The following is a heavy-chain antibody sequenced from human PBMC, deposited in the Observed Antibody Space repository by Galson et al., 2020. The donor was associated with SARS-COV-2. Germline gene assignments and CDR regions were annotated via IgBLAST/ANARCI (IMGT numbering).Heavy chain of an antibody. CDR3: ARLHYGEYATEALDI. Sequence: SETLSLTCAVSGTSISSGSSSWNWIRQTPGKGLEWIGYISHSGGTYYNPSLKSRVTISGDRSKNQFSLRLSSVTAADTAVYYCARLHYGEYATEALDIWGPGTRVTVAS. CDR2: ISHSGGT. D-gene: IGHD4-17*01. CDR1: GTSISSGSSS. J-gene: IGHJ3*02. V-gene: IGHV4-30-2*01.